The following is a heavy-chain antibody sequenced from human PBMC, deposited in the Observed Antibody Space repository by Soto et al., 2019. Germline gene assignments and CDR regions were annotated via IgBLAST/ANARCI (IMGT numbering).Heavy chain of an antibody. V-gene: IGHV3-23*01. J-gene: IGHJ4*02. D-gene: IGHD2-21*01. CDR3: ARKNVVVLGNYGFL. CDR1: GFLFSDYV. Sequence: VGSLRLSCAASGFLFSDYVMSWVRQAPGKGLEWVSSISDSGDSTYSADSVKGRFTISRDNSKDTLYLQMNSLRAEDTAVYYCARKNVVVLGNYGFLWGQGTLVTVSS. CDR2: ISDSGDST.